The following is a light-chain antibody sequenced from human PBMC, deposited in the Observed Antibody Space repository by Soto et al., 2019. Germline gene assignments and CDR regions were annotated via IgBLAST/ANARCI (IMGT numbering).Light chain of an antibody. CDR3: QQRISCPLT. Sequence: EIVLTQSPATLSLSPGERATLSCRASQSVSGYLAWYQQRPGQAPRLLIYDASNRATGIPARFSGSGSGTDFTLTISSLEPEDFAVYYCQQRISCPLTFGQGTKVEIK. V-gene: IGKV3-11*01. CDR2: DAS. J-gene: IGKJ1*01. CDR1: QSVSGY.